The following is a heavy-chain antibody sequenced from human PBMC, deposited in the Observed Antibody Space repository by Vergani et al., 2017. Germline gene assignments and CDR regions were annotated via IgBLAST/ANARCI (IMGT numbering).Heavy chain of an antibody. CDR2: IYTSGST. V-gene: IGHV4-61*02. J-gene: IGHJ5*02. D-gene: IGHD2-21*01. Sequence: QVQLQESGPGLVRPSETLSLTCSVSGTSVSSGTHYWNWIRQPADKTLEWIGRIYTSGSTDYNPTLRSRITLSLVRSTNQVSLKVSSVTAADTAVYYCARGNCGVNCPKYNWLAPWGRGILVTVSS. CDR1: GTSVSSGTHY. CDR3: ARGNCGVNCPKYNWLAP.